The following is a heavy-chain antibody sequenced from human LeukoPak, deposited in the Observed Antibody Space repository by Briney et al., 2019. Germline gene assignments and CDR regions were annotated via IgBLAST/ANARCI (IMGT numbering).Heavy chain of an antibody. J-gene: IGHJ5*02. CDR3: ARDPRYCSSTSCYKGNWFDP. Sequence: GGSLRLSCAASGFTFSSYGMHWVRQAPGKGLEWVSSISSSSSYIYYADSVKGRFTISRDNAKNSLYLQMNSLRAEDTAVYYCARDPRYCSSTSCYKGNWFDPWGQGTLVTVSS. CDR1: GFTFSSYG. CDR2: ISSSSSYI. D-gene: IGHD2-2*02. V-gene: IGHV3-21*01.